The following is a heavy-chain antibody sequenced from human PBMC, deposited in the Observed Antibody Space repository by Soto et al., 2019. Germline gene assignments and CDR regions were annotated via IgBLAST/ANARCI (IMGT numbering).Heavy chain of an antibody. J-gene: IGHJ4*02. Sequence: PGGSLRLSCAASGFTFSNYAMSWVRQAPGKGLEWVSAISYGGGTTYYADSVKGRFTISRDNAKNSLYLQMNSLRAEDTAVYYCARGYSYTQPVFDYWGLGTLVTVSS. CDR3: ARGYSYTQPVFDY. CDR2: ISYGGGTT. V-gene: IGHV3-23*01. D-gene: IGHD5-18*01. CDR1: GFTFSNYA.